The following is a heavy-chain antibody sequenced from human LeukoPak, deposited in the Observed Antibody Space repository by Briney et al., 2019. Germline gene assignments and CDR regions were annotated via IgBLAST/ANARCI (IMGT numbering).Heavy chain of an antibody. CDR1: GFTFGDYA. Sequence: GGSLRLSCTASGFTFGDYAISWVRQAPGKGLEWVANIKQDGSEKYYVDSVKGRFTISRDNAKNSLYLQMNSLRAEDTAVYYCARELRYDYVWGSYRYFHYYYMDVWGKGTTVTVSS. CDR2: IKQDGSEK. J-gene: IGHJ6*03. V-gene: IGHV3-7*01. CDR3: ARELRYDYVWGSYRYFHYYYMDV. D-gene: IGHD3-16*02.